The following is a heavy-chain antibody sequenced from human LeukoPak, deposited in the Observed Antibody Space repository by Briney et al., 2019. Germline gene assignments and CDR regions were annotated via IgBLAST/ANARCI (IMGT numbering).Heavy chain of an antibody. Sequence: GGSLKLSCTAAGFTFSSYWMHWVRQVPGKGLVWVSHINTDGSSTSYAGSVKGRFTISRDNAKNTLYLQMNSLRAEDTAVYYCARGIRQYAKSYFDYWGQGTLVTVSS. V-gene: IGHV3-74*01. CDR2: INTDGSST. J-gene: IGHJ4*02. CDR1: GFTFSSYW. D-gene: IGHD4-11*01. CDR3: ARGIRQYAKSYFDY.